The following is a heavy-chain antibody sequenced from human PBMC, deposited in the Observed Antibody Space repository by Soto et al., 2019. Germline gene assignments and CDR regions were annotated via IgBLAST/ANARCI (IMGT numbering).Heavy chain of an antibody. Sequence: QVQLVQSGAEVKKPGSSVKVSCKASGGTFSSYAISWVRQAPGQGLEWMGGIIPIFGTANYAQKFQGRVTITAVESTSTAYMELSSLRSEDTAVYYCARTPLAAAGMGEHFDYWGQGTLVTVSS. CDR3: ARTPLAAAGMGEHFDY. J-gene: IGHJ4*02. CDR2: IIPIFGTA. CDR1: GGTFSSYA. V-gene: IGHV1-69*01. D-gene: IGHD6-13*01.